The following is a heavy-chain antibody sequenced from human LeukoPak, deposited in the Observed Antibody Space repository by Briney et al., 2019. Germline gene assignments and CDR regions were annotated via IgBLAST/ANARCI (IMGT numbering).Heavy chain of an antibody. D-gene: IGHD6-13*01. J-gene: IGHJ4*02. V-gene: IGHV4-59*08. CDR3: ARHVIAAAGTGGGFLDY. CDR1: GGSISSYY. Sequence: PSETLSLTCTVSGGSISSYYWSWIRQPPGKGLEWIGYIYYSGSTNYNPSLKSRVTISVDTSKNQFSLKLSSVTAADTAAYYCARHVIAAAGTGGGFLDYWGQGTLVTVSS. CDR2: IYYSGST.